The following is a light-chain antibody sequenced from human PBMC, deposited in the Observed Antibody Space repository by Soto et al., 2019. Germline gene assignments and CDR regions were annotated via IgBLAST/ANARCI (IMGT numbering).Light chain of an antibody. V-gene: IGLV3-21*04. CDR1: NIGRKS. J-gene: IGLJ1*01. CDR3: QVYDSSSDHFV. Sequence: SYELTQPPSVSLATGETASIACGGDNIGRKSVHWYQQKPGQAPVVVMYYDRDRPSGIPERFSGSNSGNTATLTISWVEAGDEADYYCQVYDSSSDHFVFGTGTKLTVL. CDR2: YDR.